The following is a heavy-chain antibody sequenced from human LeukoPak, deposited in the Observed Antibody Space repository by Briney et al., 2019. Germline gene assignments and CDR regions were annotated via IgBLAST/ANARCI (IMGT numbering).Heavy chain of an antibody. CDR2: ISYDGSNK. D-gene: IGHD3-10*01. CDR3: ARDRGSGSYFDY. V-gene: IGHV3-30-3*01. J-gene: IGHJ4*02. Sequence: GGSLRLSCAASGFTFSSYAMHWVRQAPGKGLEWVAVISYDGSNKYYADSVKGRFTISRDNSKNTLYLQMNSLRADDTAVYYCARDRGSGSYFDYWGQGTLVTVSS. CDR1: GFTFSSYA.